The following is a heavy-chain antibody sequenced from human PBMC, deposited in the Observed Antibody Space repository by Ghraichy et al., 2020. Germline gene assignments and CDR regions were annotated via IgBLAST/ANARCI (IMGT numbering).Heavy chain of an antibody. CDR2: IYFNGDA. CDR3: ARGLEAGRPLDY. J-gene: IGHJ4*02. Sequence: SETLSLTCTVSRGSITGTHWSWIRQPAGKGLEWIGRIYFNGDAIYNPSLKSRVTMSADTSKNQFSLRLNSVTAADTAVYYCARGLEAGRPLDYWGQGTLVTVSS. CDR1: RGSITGTH. V-gene: IGHV4-4*07. D-gene: IGHD6-6*01.